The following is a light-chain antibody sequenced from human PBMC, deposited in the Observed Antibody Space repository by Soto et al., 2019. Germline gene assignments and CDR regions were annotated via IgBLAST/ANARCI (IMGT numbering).Light chain of an antibody. CDR2: DVN. CDR3: QTFDSSLTISWV. J-gene: IGLJ3*02. V-gene: IGLV2-11*01. CDR1: SSDVANYKY. Sequence: QSALTQPRSVSGSPGQSVTISCTRTSSDVANYKYVSWYQQHPGKAPKLMIYDVNKRPSGVPYRFSGSKSGNTASLTISGLQAEDEADYYCQTFDSSLTISWVFGGGTKLTVL.